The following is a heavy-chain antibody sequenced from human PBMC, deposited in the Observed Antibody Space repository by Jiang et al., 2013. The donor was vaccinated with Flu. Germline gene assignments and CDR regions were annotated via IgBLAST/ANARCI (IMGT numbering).Heavy chain of an antibody. CDR2: IYPGDSDT. J-gene: IGHJ4*02. CDR1: GYSFTSYW. Sequence: SLKISCKASGYSFTSYWIGWVRQMSGKGLEWMGIIYPGDSDTRYSPSFQGHVTISADKSISTAYLQWSSLKASDTAMYYCARHSEGPGLNPLDYWGQGTLVTVSS. V-gene: IGHV5-51*01. D-gene: IGHD6-19*01. CDR3: ARHSEGPGLNPLDY.